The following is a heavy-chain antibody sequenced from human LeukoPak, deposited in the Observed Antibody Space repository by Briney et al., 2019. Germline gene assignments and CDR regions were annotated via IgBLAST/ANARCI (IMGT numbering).Heavy chain of an antibody. CDR3: AKAGDGNGWYYFDY. D-gene: IGHD6-19*01. J-gene: IGHJ4*02. CDR2: ITSDGITT. CDR1: GLTFQNTW. V-gene: IGHV3-74*01. Sequence: PGGSLRLSCAASGLTFQNTWMHWIRQAPGKGLVWVSRITSDGITTTYADSVKGRFTISRDNAKNTVYLQMSSLRADDTAVYYCAKAGDGNGWYYFDYWGQGALVTVSS.